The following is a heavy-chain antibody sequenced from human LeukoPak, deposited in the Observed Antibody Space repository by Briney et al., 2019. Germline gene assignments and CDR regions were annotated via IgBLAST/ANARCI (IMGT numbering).Heavy chain of an antibody. V-gene: IGHV5-51*01. CDR1: GYSFTNYW. Sequence: GESLKISCKGSGYSFTNYWIGWVRQMPGKGLEWMGIIYPGDPDTRYRPSFQGQVTISADKSISTTYLQWSSLKASDTAMYYCARRSSGWSVDYWGQGTLVTVSA. CDR3: ARRSSGWSVDY. D-gene: IGHD6-13*01. J-gene: IGHJ4*02. CDR2: IYPGDPDT.